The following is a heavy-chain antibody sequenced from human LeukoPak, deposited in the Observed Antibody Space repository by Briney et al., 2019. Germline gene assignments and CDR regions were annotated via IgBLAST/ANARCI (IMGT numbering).Heavy chain of an antibody. V-gene: IGHV3-33*01. CDR3: ARDGGRYSFDY. D-gene: IGHD3-16*01. Sequence: GGSLRLSCAATGFIFSTYGMHGVRQASGRALECVAVIWDDGSNKNYADSVKGRVNISRDNSQNTLHLQMNSLRAKDTAIYYCARDGGRYSFDYWGQGTLVTVSS. CDR1: GFIFSTYG. J-gene: IGHJ4*02. CDR2: IWDDGSNK.